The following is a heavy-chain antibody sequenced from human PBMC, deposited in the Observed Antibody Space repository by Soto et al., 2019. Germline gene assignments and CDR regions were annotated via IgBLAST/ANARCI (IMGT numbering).Heavy chain of an antibody. D-gene: IGHD3-22*01. V-gene: IGHV4-4*02. CDR1: GGSISSSNW. CDR2: IYHSGST. Sequence: QVQLQESGPGLVKPSGTLSLTCAVSGGSISSSNWWSWVRQPPGKGLEWIGEIYHSGSTNYNPSLKRRVTRSVDKSKNQFSPKLSSVTAADTAVYYCASFYDSSGYFDYWGQGTLVTVSS. J-gene: IGHJ4*02. CDR3: ASFYDSSGYFDY.